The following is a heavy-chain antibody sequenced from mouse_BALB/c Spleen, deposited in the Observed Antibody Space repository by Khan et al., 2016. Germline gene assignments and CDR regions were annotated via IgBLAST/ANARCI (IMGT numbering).Heavy chain of an antibody. D-gene: IGHD2-2*01. CDR2: KNTNTGEP. Sequence: QIQLVQSGPELKKPGETVTISCNASGYTFTNYGMNWVKQAPGKGLKCMGWKNTNTGEPIYAEEFKGRFAFSLETSARTAFLQINNLKNGDTATYFCARSRLWLRRDARDYWGQGTSVTVSS. CDR3: ARSRLWLRRDARDY. J-gene: IGHJ4*01. V-gene: IGHV9-3*02. CDR1: GYTFTNYG.